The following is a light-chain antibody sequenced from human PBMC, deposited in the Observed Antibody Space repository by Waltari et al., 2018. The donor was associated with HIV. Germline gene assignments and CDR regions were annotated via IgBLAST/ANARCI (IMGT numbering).Light chain of an antibody. CDR2: RVS. CDR1: QSTSRW. CDR3: QQYNNYLFT. J-gene: IGKJ3*01. V-gene: IGKV1-5*03. Sequence: IQMTHSPSTLSASVGDRVTITCRPSQSTSRWLAWYQQKQGKAPKLLIFRVSNLESGVTSRFSGSGSGTEFNLTISSLQPDDFAVYYCQQYNNYLFTFGPGTKVDIK.